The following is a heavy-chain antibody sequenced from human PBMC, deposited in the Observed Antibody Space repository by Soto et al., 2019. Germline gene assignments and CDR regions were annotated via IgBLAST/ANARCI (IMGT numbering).Heavy chain of an antibody. CDR2: MYNTGST. D-gene: IGHD2-21*02. V-gene: IGHV4-59*01. CDR3: ARDLWGYCGTDCYPLDV. CDR1: GGSIRGYY. Sequence: SEALSLTCNVSGGSIRGYYWSWVRQPPGKGLEWIGYMYNTGSTVYNPSFKSRVTISVDTSKNQFSLKLNSVTAADTAVYYCARDLWGYCGTDCYPLDVWGQGTTVTVS. J-gene: IGHJ6*02.